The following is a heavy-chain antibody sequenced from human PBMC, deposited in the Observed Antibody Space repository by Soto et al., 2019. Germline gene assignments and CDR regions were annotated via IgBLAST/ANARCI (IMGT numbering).Heavy chain of an antibody. CDR3: AKEEEDTVMENLYYYSSGMDV. Sequence: EVQLLESWGGLVQPGGSLRLSCAASGFTFSSYAMSWVRQAPGKGLDWVAAISGSGGSTYYADSVKGRFTISRDNSKTTLYVRMNSLRAENTAVYYCAKEEEDTVMENLYYYSSGMDVWGQGTTVTVSS. J-gene: IGHJ6*02. CDR2: ISGSGGST. CDR1: GFTFSSYA. D-gene: IGHD5-18*01. V-gene: IGHV3-23*01.